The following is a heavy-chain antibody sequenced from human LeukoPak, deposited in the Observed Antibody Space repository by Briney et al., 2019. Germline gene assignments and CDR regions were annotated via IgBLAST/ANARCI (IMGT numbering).Heavy chain of an antibody. D-gene: IGHD4-11*01. CDR1: GFTLYNYG. CDR2: IHGGDGSSVTT. J-gene: IGHJ6*03. CDR3: ASDYPLYFYYMDV. V-gene: IGHV3-23*01. Sequence: GGSLRLSCAASGFTLYNYGMSWVRQSPGKRLEWVSGIHGGDGSSVTTFYADSVKGRFTISRDNSKNTLYLQINSLRVEDTAVYYCASDYPLYFYYMDVWGKGTTVTVSS.